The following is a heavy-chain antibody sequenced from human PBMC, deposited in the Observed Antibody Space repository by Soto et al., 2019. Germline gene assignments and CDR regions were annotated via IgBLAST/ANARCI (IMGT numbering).Heavy chain of an antibody. D-gene: IGHD6-19*01. CDR2: ISSNGGST. J-gene: IGHJ4*02. CDR1: GFTFSSYA. Sequence: EVQLVESGEGLVQPGGSLRLSCAASGFTFSSYAMHWVRQAPGKGLEYVSAISSNGGSTYYADSVKGRFTISRDNSKNTRYLQMGSLRAEDMAVYYCARGGGQWLVLAYWGQGTLVTVSS. V-gene: IGHV3-64*02. CDR3: ARGGGQWLVLAY.